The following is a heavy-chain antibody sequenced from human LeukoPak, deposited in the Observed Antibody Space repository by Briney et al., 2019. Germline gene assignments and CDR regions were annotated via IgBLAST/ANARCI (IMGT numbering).Heavy chain of an antibody. D-gene: IGHD3-10*01. CDR2: IKDKTDGETT. Sequence: PGGSLRLSCAASGFTFSSYGMNWVRQAPGKGLEWVGRIKDKTDGETTDYATPVKGRFTISSDDSKDPLYLQMNSLKTEDTAVYYCTTEGYYVSGIYWGQGTLVTVSS. V-gene: IGHV3-15*01. CDR1: GFTFSSYG. CDR3: TTEGYYVSGIY. J-gene: IGHJ4*02.